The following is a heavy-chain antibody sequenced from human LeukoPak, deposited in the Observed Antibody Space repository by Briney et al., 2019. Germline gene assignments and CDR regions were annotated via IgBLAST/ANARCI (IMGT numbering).Heavy chain of an antibody. D-gene: IGHD4-23*01. V-gene: IGHV1-69*04. J-gene: IGHJ6*03. CDR2: IIPILGIA. Sequence: GASVKVSCKASGGTFSSYAISWVRQAPGQGLEWMGRIIPILGIANYAQKFQGRVTIAADKSTSTAYMELSSLRSEDTAVYYCARSTTVVTPGGNYYYYMDVWSKGTAVTVSS. CDR3: ARSTTVVTPGGNYYYYMDV. CDR1: GGTFSSYA.